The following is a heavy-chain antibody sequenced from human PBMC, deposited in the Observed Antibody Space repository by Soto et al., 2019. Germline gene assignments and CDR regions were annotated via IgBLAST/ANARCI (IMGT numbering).Heavy chain of an antibody. V-gene: IGHV4-39*01. CDR2: IYYSGST. CDR1: GGSISSSSYY. J-gene: IGHJ4*02. Sequence: ETLSLTCTVSGGSISSSSYYWGWIRQPPGKGLEWIGSIYYSGSTYYNPSLKSRVTISVDTSKNQFSLKLSSVTAADTAVYYCAGWLLRRYFDYWGQGTLVTSPQ. CDR3: AGWLLRRYFDY. D-gene: IGHD3-22*01.